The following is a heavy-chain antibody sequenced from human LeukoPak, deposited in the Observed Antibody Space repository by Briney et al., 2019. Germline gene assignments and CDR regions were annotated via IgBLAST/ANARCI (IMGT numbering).Heavy chain of an antibody. J-gene: IGHJ4*02. V-gene: IGHV3-53*05. CDR2: IFSGGTT. CDR3: AKDRTIAAAGTFFDY. CDR1: GVTVNSNY. D-gene: IGHD6-13*01. Sequence: PGGSLRLSCAASGVTVNSNYMSWVRQAPGKGLEWVSVIFSGGTTYYADSVKGRFAISRDNSKNTLYLQMNSLRAEDTAVYYCAKDRTIAAAGTFFDYWGQGTLVTVSS.